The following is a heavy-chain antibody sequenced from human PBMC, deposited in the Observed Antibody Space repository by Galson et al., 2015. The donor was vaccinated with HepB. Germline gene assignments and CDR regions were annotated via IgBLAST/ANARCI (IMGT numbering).Heavy chain of an antibody. CDR1: GYSFTSYW. CDR3: ARGPPVEASLNYYDSSGYYLFDY. CDR2: IYPGDSDT. V-gene: IGHV5-51*01. J-gene: IGHJ4*02. D-gene: IGHD3-22*01. Sequence: QSGAEVKKPGESLKISCKGSGYSFTSYWIGWVRQMPGKGLEWMGIIYPGDSDTRYSPSFQGQVTISADKSISTAYLQWSSLKASDTAMYYCARGPPVEASLNYYDSSGYYLFDYWGQGTLVTVSS.